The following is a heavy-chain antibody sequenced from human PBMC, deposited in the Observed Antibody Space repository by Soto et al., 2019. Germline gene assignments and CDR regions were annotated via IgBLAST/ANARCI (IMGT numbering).Heavy chain of an antibody. CDR3: ASDLVGASDSYGLDV. CDR1: GFTFSSYS. D-gene: IGHD1-26*01. J-gene: IGHJ6*02. V-gene: IGHV3-21*01. Sequence: GGSLRLSCAASGFTFSSYSMNWVRQAPGKGLEWVSSISSSSSYIYYADSVKGRFTISRDNAKNSLYLQMNSLRAEDTAVYYCASDLVGASDSYGLDVWGQGTPVTVS. CDR2: ISSSSSYI.